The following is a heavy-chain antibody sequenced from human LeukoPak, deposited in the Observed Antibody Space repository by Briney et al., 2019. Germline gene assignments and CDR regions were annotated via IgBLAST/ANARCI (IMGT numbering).Heavy chain of an antibody. D-gene: IGHD3/OR15-3a*01. CDR3: ARDRDWSFDY. CDR1: GFTFSSYE. Sequence: GGSLRLSCAASGFTFSSYEMNWVRQAPGKGLEWVSYISTSTTTKDYADSVKGRFTISRDNAKNSLYLQMNSLRDEDTAVYYCARDRDWSFDYWGQGTLVTVSS. J-gene: IGHJ4*02. CDR2: ISTSTTTK. V-gene: IGHV3-48*03.